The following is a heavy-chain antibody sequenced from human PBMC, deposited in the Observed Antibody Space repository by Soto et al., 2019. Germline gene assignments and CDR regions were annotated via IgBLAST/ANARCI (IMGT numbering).Heavy chain of an antibody. J-gene: IGHJ5*02. Sequence: PGGSLRLSCAASGFTFSSYAMSWVRQAPGKGLEWVSAISGSGGSTSYADSVKGRFTISRDNSKNTLYLQMNSLRAEDTAVYYCAKGYSSSSFRTSWFDPWGQGTLVTVSS. CDR2: ISGSGGST. V-gene: IGHV3-23*01. CDR1: GFTFSSYA. D-gene: IGHD6-6*01. CDR3: AKGYSSSSFRTSWFDP.